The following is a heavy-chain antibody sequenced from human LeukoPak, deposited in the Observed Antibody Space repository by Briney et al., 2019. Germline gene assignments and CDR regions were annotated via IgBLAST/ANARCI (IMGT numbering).Heavy chain of an antibody. V-gene: IGHV3-23*01. CDR3: AKDLRLHVLGVGMDV. CDR1: GFTFSSYA. J-gene: IGHJ6*02. D-gene: IGHD5/OR15-5a*01. Sequence: GGSLRLSCAASGFTFSSYAMSWVRQAPGKGLEWVSAISGSGGSTYYADSVKGRFTISRDNSKNTLYLQMNSLRAEDTAVYYCAKDLRLHVLGVGMDVWGQGTTVTVFS. CDR2: ISGSGGST.